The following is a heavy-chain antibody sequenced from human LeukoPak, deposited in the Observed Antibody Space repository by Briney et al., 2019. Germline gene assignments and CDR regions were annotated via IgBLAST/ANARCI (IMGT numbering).Heavy chain of an antibody. CDR2: ISSSGSTI. CDR3: ARVPRDLPPYFDY. V-gene: IGHV3-48*03. D-gene: IGHD5-24*01. J-gene: IGHJ4*02. CDR1: GFTFSSYE. Sequence: GGSLRLSCAASGFTFSSYEMNLVRQAPGQGLDWFSYISSSGSTIYYADSVKGRFTISRDNAKNSLYLQMNSLRAEDTAVYYCARVPRDLPPYFDYWGQGTLVTVSS.